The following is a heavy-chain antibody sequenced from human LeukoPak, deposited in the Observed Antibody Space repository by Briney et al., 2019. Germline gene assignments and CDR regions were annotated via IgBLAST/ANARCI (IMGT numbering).Heavy chain of an antibody. CDR1: GFTFDDYG. J-gene: IGHJ4*02. CDR2: INWNGGST. CDR3: ARYYYDSSGYYYDDY. D-gene: IGHD3-22*01. V-gene: IGHV3-20*04. Sequence: PGGSLRLSCAASGFTFDDYGMSWVRQAPGKGLEWVSGINWNGGSTGYADSVKGRFTISRDNAKNSLYLQMNSLRDEDTALYYCARYYYDSSGYYYDDYWGQGTLVTVSS.